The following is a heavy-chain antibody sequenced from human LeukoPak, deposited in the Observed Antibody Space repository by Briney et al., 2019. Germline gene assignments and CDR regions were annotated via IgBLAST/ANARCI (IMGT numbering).Heavy chain of an antibody. CDR2: INHSGST. D-gene: IGHD3-9*01. Sequence: PSETLSLTCAVYGGSFSGYYWSWIRQPPGEGLEWIGEINHSGSTNYNPSLKSRVTISVDTSKNQFSLKLSSVTAADTAVYYCARNDILTGYYNYYFDYWGQGTLVTVSS. V-gene: IGHV4-34*01. CDR3: ARNDILTGYYNYYFDY. CDR1: GGSFSGYY. J-gene: IGHJ4*02.